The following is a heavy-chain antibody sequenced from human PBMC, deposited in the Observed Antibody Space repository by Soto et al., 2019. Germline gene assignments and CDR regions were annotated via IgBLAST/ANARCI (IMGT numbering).Heavy chain of an antibody. CDR2: INPNSGGT. V-gene: IGHV1-2*02. J-gene: IGHJ4*02. CDR1: GYTFTGYY. D-gene: IGHD3-22*01. CDR3: ARVDYYDSSGYF. Sequence: SVKVSCKASGYTFTGYYMHWVRQAPGQGLEWMGWINPNSGGTNYAQKFQGRVTMTRDTSISTAYMELSRLRSDDTAVYYCARVDYYDSSGYFWGQGTLVTVSS.